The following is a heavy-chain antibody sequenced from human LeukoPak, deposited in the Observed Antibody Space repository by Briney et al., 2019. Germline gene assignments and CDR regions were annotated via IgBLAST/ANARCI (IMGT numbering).Heavy chain of an antibody. D-gene: IGHD6-13*01. J-gene: IGHJ4*02. V-gene: IGHV4-59*01. CDR1: GGSITRYY. Sequence: SETLSLTCSVSGGSITRYYWNWIRQPPGKGLEWIGYIYYSGSTNYNPSLKSRVTISVDTSKKQFSLKLHSVTAADTAVYYCARLDRSTWSWGQGTLVTVPS. CDR3: ARLDRSTWS. CDR2: IYYSGST.